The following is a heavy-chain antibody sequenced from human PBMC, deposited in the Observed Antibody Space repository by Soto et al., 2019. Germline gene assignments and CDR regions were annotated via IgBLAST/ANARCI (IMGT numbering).Heavy chain of an antibody. CDR2: ISGTGGST. CDR1: GFTFSNYA. J-gene: IGHJ5*02. Sequence: EVQLLESGGGLVQPGGSLRLSCAASGFTFSNYAMTWVRQAPGKGLEWVSSISGTGGSTYYADSVKGRFTISRDKSKNTLYMQMNSLRVEDTAVYYCAKEGGSESYPNWFDPWRQGTQVTVSS. V-gene: IGHV3-23*01. D-gene: IGHD3-10*01. CDR3: AKEGGSESYPNWFDP.